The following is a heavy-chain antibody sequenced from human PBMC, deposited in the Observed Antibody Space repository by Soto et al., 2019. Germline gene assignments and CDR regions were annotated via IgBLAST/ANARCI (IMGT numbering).Heavy chain of an antibody. CDR2: ISGSGGST. CDR1: GLTFSSYA. J-gene: IGHJ6*02. Sequence: GGSLRLSCATSGLTFSSYAMSWVRQAPGKGLEWVSAISGSGGSTYYADSVKGRFTISRDNSKNTLYLQMNSLRAEDTAVYYCAKDGGAGGWLWPSNYYYYGMDVWGQGTTVTVSS. D-gene: IGHD5-12*01. CDR3: AKDGGAGGWLWPSNYYYYGMDV. V-gene: IGHV3-23*01.